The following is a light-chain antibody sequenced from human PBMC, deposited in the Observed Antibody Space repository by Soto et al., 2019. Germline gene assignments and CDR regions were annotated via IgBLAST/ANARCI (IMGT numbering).Light chain of an antibody. CDR1: QGMSDR. CDR3: QQRDGYPIT. CDR2: SAS. Sequence: DIQLTQSPSFLSASVGDRVTITCRASQGMSDRLAWYQQRPGKAPNLLIHSASSLQSGVPLRFSGSGSGTEFTLTISSLQPADFATYYCQQRDGYPITFGQGTRLEMK. V-gene: IGKV1-9*01. J-gene: IGKJ5*01.